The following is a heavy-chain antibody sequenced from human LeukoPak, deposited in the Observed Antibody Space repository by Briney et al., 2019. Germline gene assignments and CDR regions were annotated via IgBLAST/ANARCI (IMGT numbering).Heavy chain of an antibody. CDR2: ITSGGNI. D-gene: IGHD3-22*01. Sequence: PGGSLRLSCAASGFTFNNYAMNWVRQAPGKGLEWVSVITSGGNIYYADSAKGRFTISRDNSKNTLYLQMNSLRAEDTAVYYCARDLNYYDSSGYGHWGQGTLVTVSS. V-gene: IGHV3-23*01. CDR3: ARDLNYYDSSGYGH. CDR1: GFTFNNYA. J-gene: IGHJ4*02.